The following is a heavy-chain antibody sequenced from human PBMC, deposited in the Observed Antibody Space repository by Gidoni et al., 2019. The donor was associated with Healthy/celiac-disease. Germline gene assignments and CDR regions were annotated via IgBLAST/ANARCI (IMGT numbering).Heavy chain of an antibody. CDR2: IKSKTDGGTT. D-gene: IGHD6-6*01. CDR1: GFTFLNAW. V-gene: IGHV3-15*01. J-gene: IGHJ4*02. CDR3: TTEVIAALPYSDY. Sequence: DVQLVESGGGLVNPGGSLRLHCAASGFTFLNAWMSWVRQVPGKGLEWVGRIKSKTDGGTTDYAAPVKGRFTISRDDSKNTLYLQMNSLKTEDTAVYYCTTEVIAALPYSDYWGQGTLVTVSS.